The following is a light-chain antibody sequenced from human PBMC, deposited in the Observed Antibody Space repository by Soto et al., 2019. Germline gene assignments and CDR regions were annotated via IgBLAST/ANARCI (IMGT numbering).Light chain of an antibody. CDR1: SSDVGGYNY. CDR3: SSYTSSSTLV. Sequence: QSVLTQPASVSGSPGQAITISCTGTSSDVGGYNYVSWYQQHPGKAPKLMISEVSNRPSGVSNRFSVSKSGNTASLTISGLQAEDEADYYCSSYTSSSTLVFGTGTKVTVL. CDR2: EVS. V-gene: IGLV2-14*01. J-gene: IGLJ1*01.